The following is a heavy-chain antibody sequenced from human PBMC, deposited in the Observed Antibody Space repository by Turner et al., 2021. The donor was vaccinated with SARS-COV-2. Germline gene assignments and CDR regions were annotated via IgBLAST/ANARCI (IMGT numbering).Heavy chain of an antibody. CDR2: IIPIFGTA. D-gene: IGHD6-19*01. CDR3: ATGTAVAGTPKNYYYYYGMDV. V-gene: IGHV1-69*01. Sequence: QVQLVQSGADVKKPGSSVKVSCKASGGTFISYAITWVRQAPGQGLEWMGGIIPIFGTANYAQKFQGRVTITADDSTSTAYMELSSLRSEDTAVYYCATGTAVAGTPKNYYYYYGMDVWGQGTTVTVSS. CDR1: GGTFISYA. J-gene: IGHJ6*02.